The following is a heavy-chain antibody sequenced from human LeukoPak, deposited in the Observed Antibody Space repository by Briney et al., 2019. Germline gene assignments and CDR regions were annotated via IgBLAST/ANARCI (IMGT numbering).Heavy chain of an antibody. Sequence: PGGSLRLLWAASGFTFEDYTTHWVRRTPGRGLEWVSSVSSRSRYIYDADSVKGPFTISGDNSKNTLYLQMNRLRAEVTAVYYCAKDKRWHDSSTEKLVYWGPGALVTASS. V-gene: IGHV3-21*01. CDR1: GFTFEDYT. J-gene: IGHJ4*02. CDR2: VSSRSRYI. D-gene: IGHD2-2*01. CDR3: AKDKRWHDSSTEKLVY.